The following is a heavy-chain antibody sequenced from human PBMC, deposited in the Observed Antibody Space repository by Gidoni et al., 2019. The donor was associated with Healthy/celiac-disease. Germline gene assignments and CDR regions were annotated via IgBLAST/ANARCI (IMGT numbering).Heavy chain of an antibody. D-gene: IGHD5-18*01. CDR3: ARDFFLGGYSYGRRKYYFDY. CDR2: INHGGST. Sequence: QVQLQQGGAGLLKPSETLALTCAVYGGYVRGYYWSWIRQPPGKGLERIGEINHGGSTTYHPSLKSRVTISVDTSKNQFSLKLSSVTAADTAVYYCARDFFLGGYSYGRRKYYFDYWGQGTLVTVSS. J-gene: IGHJ4*02. V-gene: IGHV4-34*01. CDR1: GGYVRGYY.